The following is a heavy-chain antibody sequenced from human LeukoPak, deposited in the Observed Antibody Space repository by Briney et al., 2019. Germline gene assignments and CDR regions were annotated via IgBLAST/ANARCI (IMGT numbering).Heavy chain of an antibody. CDR2: TVLGSGDT. D-gene: IGHD5-12*01. CDR3: AAGFSNRGYIY. V-gene: IGHV1-58*02. Sequence: GTSVRVSCKAFGPTFRTSAMQWVRQTGGQGLEWIGWTVLGSGDTNYAQSLTDRVTITRDLSTSTAYMELSSLRSEDTAMYYCAAGFSNRGYIYWGQGTLVTVSS. J-gene: IGHJ4*02. CDR1: GPTFRTSA.